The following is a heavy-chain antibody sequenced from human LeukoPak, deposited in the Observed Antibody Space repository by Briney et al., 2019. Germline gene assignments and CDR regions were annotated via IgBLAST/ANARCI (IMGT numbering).Heavy chain of an antibody. CDR3: ARAMVRGVIMDGVNWFDP. D-gene: IGHD3-10*01. CDR1: GGTFSSYA. J-gene: IGHJ5*02. Sequence: SVKVSCKASGGTFSSYAISWVRQAPGQGLEGMGGIIPIFGTANYAQKFQGRVTITTDESTSTAYMELSSLRSEDTAVYYCARAMVRGVIMDGVNWFDPWGQGTLVTVSS. CDR2: IIPIFGTA. V-gene: IGHV1-69*05.